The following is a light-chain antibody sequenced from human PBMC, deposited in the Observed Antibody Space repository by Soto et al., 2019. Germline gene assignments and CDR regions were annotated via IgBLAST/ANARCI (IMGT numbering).Light chain of an antibody. Sequence: DIVMTKSPATLSVSPGERATLSCRASQSVSSNLAWYQQKPGQAPRLLVYGASTRATGIPARFSGSGSGTEFTLTISSLQSEDFAVYYCQQYNNWPPLTFGGGTKVDIK. CDR1: QSVSSN. V-gene: IGKV3-15*01. CDR3: QQYNNWPPLT. J-gene: IGKJ4*01. CDR2: GAS.